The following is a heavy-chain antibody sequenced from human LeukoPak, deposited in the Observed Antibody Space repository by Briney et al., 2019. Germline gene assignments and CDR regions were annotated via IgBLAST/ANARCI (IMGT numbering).Heavy chain of an antibody. D-gene: IGHD3-3*01. CDR2: INPNSGGT. CDR3: ARPIYDFWSGYSKGYFQH. Sequence: GASVKVSCKASGYTFTGYYMHWVRQAPGQGLEWMGWINPNSGGTNYAQKFQGRVTMTRDTSISTAYMELSRLRSDDTAVHYCARPIYDFWSGYSKGYFQHWGQGTLVTVSS. J-gene: IGHJ1*01. CDR1: GYTFTGYY. V-gene: IGHV1-2*02.